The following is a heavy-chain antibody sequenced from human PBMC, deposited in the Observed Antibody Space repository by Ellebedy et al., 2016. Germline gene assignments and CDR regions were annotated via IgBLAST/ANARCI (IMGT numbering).Heavy chain of an antibody. J-gene: IGHJ5*02. CDR3: AREYSRDQNWFDP. D-gene: IGHD6-13*01. V-gene: IGHV3-7*01. Sequence: GESLKISXAASGFTFSSYSMNWVRQAPGKGLEWVANIKQDGSEKYYVDSVKGRFTISRDNAKNSLYLQMNSLRAEDTAVYYCAREYSRDQNWFDPWGQGTLVTVSS. CDR1: GFTFSSYS. CDR2: IKQDGSEK.